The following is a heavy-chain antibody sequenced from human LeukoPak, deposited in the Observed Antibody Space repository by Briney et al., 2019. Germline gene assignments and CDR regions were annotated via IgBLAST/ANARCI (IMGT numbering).Heavy chain of an antibody. CDR1: GCTFTGYY. Sequence: GASVKVSCKASGCTFTGYYMHWVRQAPGQGLEWMGWINPNSGGTNYAQKFQGRVTMTRDTSISTAYMELSRLRSDDTAVYYCARGDDYGDYYFDYWGQGTLVTVSS. CDR3: ARGDDYGDYYFDY. J-gene: IGHJ4*02. D-gene: IGHD4-17*01. V-gene: IGHV1-2*02. CDR2: INPNSGGT.